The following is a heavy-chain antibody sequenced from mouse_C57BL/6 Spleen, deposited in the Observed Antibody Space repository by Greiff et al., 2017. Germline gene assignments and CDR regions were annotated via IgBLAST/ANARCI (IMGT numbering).Heavy chain of an antibody. D-gene: IGHD4-1*01. CDR3: ARSPGTDYFDY. CDR2: IYPGDGDT. V-gene: IGHV1-82*01. CDR1: GYAFSSSW. J-gene: IGHJ2*01. Sequence: VKLMESGPELVKPGASVKISCKASGYAFSSSWMTWVKQRPGKGLEWIGRIYPGDGDTNYNGKFKGKATLTADKSSSTAYMQLSSLTSEDSAVYFCARSPGTDYFDYWGQGTTLTVSS.